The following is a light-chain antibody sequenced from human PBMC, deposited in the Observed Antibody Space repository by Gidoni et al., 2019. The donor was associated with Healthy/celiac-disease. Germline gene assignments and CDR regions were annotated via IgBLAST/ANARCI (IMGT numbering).Light chain of an antibody. V-gene: IGLV2-14*01. CDR2: DVS. Sequence: QSALSQPASVSGSPGQSITIPCTGTSSDVGGYNYVSWYQQHPGKAPKPMIYDVSTRPSGVSNRFSGSKSGNTSSLTISGLQAEDEAEYYCSSYTSSSALVFGGGTKLTVL. CDR1: SSDVGGYNY. J-gene: IGLJ2*01. CDR3: SSYTSSSALV.